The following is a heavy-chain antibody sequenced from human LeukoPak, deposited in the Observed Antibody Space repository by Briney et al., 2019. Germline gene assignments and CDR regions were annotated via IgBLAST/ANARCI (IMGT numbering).Heavy chain of an antibody. D-gene: IGHD5-12*01. Sequence: SETLSLTCAVYGGSFSGYYWSWIRQPPGKGLEWIGEINHSGSTNYNPSLKSRVTISVDTSKNQFSLKLSSVTAADTAVYYCARDTSGYDLNWFDPWGQGTLVTVSS. V-gene: IGHV4-34*01. CDR3: ARDTSGYDLNWFDP. CDR2: INHSGST. J-gene: IGHJ5*02. CDR1: GGSFSGYY.